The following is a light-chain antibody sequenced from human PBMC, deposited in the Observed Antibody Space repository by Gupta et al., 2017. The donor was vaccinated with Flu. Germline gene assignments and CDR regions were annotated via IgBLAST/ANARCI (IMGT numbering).Light chain of an antibody. Sequence: TTSAIASSSDVGSYEHVSWYQQYPGKAPKLMIYEVNKRPSGVSDRFSGSKSGNTASLTLSGLQSEDEADYYCGSYAGPLSHVVFGGGTKLTVL. CDR3: GSYAGPLSHVV. J-gene: IGLJ3*02. CDR1: SSDVGSYEH. V-gene: IGLV2-23*02. CDR2: EVN.